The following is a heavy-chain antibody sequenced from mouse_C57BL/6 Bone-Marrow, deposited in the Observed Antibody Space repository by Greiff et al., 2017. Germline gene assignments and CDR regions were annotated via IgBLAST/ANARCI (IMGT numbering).Heavy chain of an antibody. J-gene: IGHJ2*01. Sequence: VQLKESGAELVRPGASVKLSCTASGFNIKDDYMHWVKQRPEQGLEWIGWIDPENGDTEYASKFQGKATITADTSSHTAYLQLSSLTSEDTAVYYCTTSSYGNLYFDYWGQGTTLTVSS. CDR3: TTSSYGNLYFDY. CDR1: GFNIKDDY. V-gene: IGHV14-4*01. D-gene: IGHD2-1*01. CDR2: IDPENGDT.